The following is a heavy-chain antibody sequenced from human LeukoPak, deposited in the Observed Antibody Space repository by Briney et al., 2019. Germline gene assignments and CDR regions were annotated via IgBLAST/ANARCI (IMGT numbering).Heavy chain of an antibody. CDR2: ISSSGTG. CDR1: GFTFSDYF. J-gene: IGHJ4*02. Sequence: GGSLRLSCAASGFTFSDYFMSWIRQAPGKGLEWLSHISSSGTGYYTDSVKGRATISRDNAKNSLYLQMNSLRAEDTAVYYCAKNHPGSYYNRPDYWGQGTLVTVSS. V-gene: IGHV3-11*04. D-gene: IGHD3-10*01. CDR3: AKNHPGSYYNRPDY.